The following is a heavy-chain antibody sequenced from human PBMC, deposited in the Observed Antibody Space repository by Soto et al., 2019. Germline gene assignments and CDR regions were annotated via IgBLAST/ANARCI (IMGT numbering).Heavy chain of an antibody. Sequence: EVQLVESGGGLVQPGGSLRLSCAASGFTFSGYWMHWVRQSPGKGLVWVSGINSDGSSTIYADSVKGRFTISRDNAKNTLSMQMNSLRAEAKAVYYCSRYVGSWGQGTLVTVSS. CDR1: GFTFSGYW. CDR3: SRYVGS. V-gene: IGHV3-74*01. CDR2: INSDGSST. J-gene: IGHJ4*02.